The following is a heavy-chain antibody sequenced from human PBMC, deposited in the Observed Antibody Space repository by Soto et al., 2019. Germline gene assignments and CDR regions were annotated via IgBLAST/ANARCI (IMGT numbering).Heavy chain of an antibody. V-gene: IGHV3-23*01. D-gene: IGHD6-19*01. Sequence: LRLSCAASGFTFSSYAMSWVRQAPGKGLEWVSAMSGSGGSTYYADSVKGRFTISRDNSKNTLYLQMNSLRAEDTAVYYCAKRGRGAVAFDYWGQGTLVTVSS. CDR1: GFTFSSYA. J-gene: IGHJ4*02. CDR2: MSGSGGST. CDR3: AKRGRGAVAFDY.